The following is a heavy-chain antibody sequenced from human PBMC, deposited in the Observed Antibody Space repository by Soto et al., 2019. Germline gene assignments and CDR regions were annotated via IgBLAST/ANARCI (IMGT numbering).Heavy chain of an antibody. Sequence: GGSLRLSCAASGFTFSSYAMSWVRQAPGKGLEWVSAISGSGGSTYYADSVKGRFTISRDNSKNTLYLQMNSLRAEDTAVYYCAKAKSLVIDFWSGYYPLFFDYWGQRTLVTAPQ. D-gene: IGHD3-3*01. J-gene: IGHJ4*02. CDR1: GFTFSSYA. V-gene: IGHV3-23*01. CDR2: ISGSGGST. CDR3: AKAKSLVIDFWSGYYPLFFDY.